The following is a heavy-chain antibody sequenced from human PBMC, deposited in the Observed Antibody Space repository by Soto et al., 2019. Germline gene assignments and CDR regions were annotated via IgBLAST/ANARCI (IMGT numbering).Heavy chain of an antibody. CDR1: GFTFSSYG. J-gene: IGHJ6*02. D-gene: IGHD3-22*01. CDR2: ISYDGSNK. CDR3: AKTKISVQSGYPLSLGMDV. Sequence: GGSLRLSCAASGFTFSSYGMHWVRQAPGKGLEWVAVISYDGSNKYYADSVKGRFTISRDNSKNTLYLQMNSLRAEDTAVYYCAKTKISVQSGYPLSLGMDVWGQGTTVTVSS. V-gene: IGHV3-30*18.